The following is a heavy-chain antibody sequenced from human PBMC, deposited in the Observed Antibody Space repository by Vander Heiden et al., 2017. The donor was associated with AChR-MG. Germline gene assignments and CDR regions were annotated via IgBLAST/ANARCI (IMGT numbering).Heavy chain of an antibody. D-gene: IGHD1-26*01. CDR3: AKGKLGAATSFDY. CDR1: GFPFDDYA. Sequence: EVQLVESGGGLVQPGRSLRLSCAASGFPFDDYAMHWVRQAPGKGLEWVSGISWNSGSIGYADSVKGRFTISRDNAKNSLYLQMNSLRAEDTALYYCAKGKLGAATSFDYWGQGTLVTVSS. J-gene: IGHJ4*02. V-gene: IGHV3-9*01. CDR2: ISWNSGSI.